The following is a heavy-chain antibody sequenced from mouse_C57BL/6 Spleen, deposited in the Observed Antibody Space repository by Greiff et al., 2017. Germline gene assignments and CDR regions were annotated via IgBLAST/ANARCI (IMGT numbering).Heavy chain of an antibody. CDR3: AHYGSSLAGGY. CDR1: GYTFTSYW. Sequence: QVQLQQPGAELVKPGASVKLSCKASGYTFTSYWMHWVKQRPGQGLEWIGMIHPNSGSTNYNEKFKSKATLTVDKSSSTAYMQLSSLTSEDSAVYYCAHYGSSLAGGYWGQGTTLTVSS. CDR2: IHPNSGST. V-gene: IGHV1-64*01. J-gene: IGHJ2*01. D-gene: IGHD1-1*01.